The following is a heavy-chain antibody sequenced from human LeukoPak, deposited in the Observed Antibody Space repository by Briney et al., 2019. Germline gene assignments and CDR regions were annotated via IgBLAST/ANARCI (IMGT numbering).Heavy chain of an antibody. J-gene: IGHJ5*02. CDR2: MSSSSSTI. D-gene: IGHD6-13*01. CDR1: EFTFSSYS. CDR3: ARDLVAAAGTHLWFDP. Sequence: GGSLRLSCAASEFTFSSYSMNWVRQAPGKGLEWISYMSSSSSTIYYADSVKARFTISRGNAKNSLYLQMNSLRAEDTAVYYCARDLVAAAGTHLWFDPWGQGTLVTVSS. V-gene: IGHV3-48*01.